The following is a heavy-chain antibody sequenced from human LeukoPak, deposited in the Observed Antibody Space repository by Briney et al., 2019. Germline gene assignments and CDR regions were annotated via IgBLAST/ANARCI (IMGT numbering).Heavy chain of an antibody. Sequence: PGGSLRLSCAASGFTFSSYSMNWVRQAPGKGLEWVSSISSSSSYIYYADSVKGRFTISRDNAKNSLYLQMNSLRAEDTAVYYCARAKFTAMVMGLSYWGQGTLVTVSS. CDR2: ISSSSSYI. J-gene: IGHJ4*02. CDR1: GFTFSSYS. D-gene: IGHD5-18*01. CDR3: ARAKFTAMVMGLSY. V-gene: IGHV3-21*01.